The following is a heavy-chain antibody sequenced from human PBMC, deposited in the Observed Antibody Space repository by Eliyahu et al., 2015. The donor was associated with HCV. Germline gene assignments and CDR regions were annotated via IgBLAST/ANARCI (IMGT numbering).Heavy chain of an antibody. CDR2: IYQSGST. D-gene: IGHD4-11*01. CDR3: ARVDYSNYYYYGMDV. Sequence: QLQLQESGSGLVKPSQTLSLXCAVXXGSXSXGGYSWSWIRQPPGKGLEWIGYIYQSGSTYYNPSLKSRVTISVDRSKNQFSLKLSSVTAADTAVYYCARVDYSNYYYYGMDVWGQGTTVTVSS. CDR1: XGSXSXGGYS. J-gene: IGHJ6*02. V-gene: IGHV4-30-2*01.